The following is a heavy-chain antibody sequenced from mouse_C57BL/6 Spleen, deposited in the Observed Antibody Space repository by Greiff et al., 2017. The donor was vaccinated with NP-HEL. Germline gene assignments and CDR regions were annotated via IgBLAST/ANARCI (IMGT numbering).Heavy chain of an antibody. CDR3: ARPAAHYYAMDY. J-gene: IGHJ4*01. V-gene: IGHV1-82*01. CDR2: IYPGDGDT. D-gene: IGHD1-2*01. CDR1: GYAFSSSW. Sequence: VKLMESGPELVKPGASVKISCKASGYAFSSSWMNWVKQRPGKGLEWIGRIYPGDGDTNYNGKFKGKATLTADKSSSTAYMQLSSLTSEDSAVYFCARPAAHYYAMDYWGQGTSVTVSS.